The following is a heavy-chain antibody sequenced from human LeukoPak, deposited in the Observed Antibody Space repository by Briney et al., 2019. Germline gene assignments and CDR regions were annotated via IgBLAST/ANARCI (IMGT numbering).Heavy chain of an antibody. V-gene: IGHV3-74*01. D-gene: IGHD2-2*02. J-gene: IGHJ6*03. CDR1: GFTFRTYA. CDR3: ARGDIVVVPAAIRGYYYYYMDV. CDR2: INSDGSST. Sequence: GGSLRLSCAASGFTFRTYAMNWVRQAPGKGLVWVSRINSDGSSTSYADSVKGRFTISRDNAKNTLYLQMNSLRAEDTAVYYCARGDIVVVPAAIRGYYYYYMDVWGKGTTVTVSS.